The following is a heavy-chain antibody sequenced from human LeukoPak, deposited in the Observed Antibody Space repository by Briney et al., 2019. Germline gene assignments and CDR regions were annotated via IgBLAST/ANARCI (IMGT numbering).Heavy chain of an antibody. J-gene: IGHJ4*02. V-gene: IGHV3-74*01. Sequence: GGSLRLSCAVSGFTFSSYWMHWVRQVPGKGLVWVAHINNDGSSTSYADSVKGRFTISRDNAKNSLYLQMNSLRAEDTAVYYCARGRLLYYYGSGSDFDYWGQGTLVTVSS. CDR1: GFTFSSYW. CDR3: ARGRLLYYYGSGSDFDY. D-gene: IGHD3-10*01. CDR2: INNDGSST.